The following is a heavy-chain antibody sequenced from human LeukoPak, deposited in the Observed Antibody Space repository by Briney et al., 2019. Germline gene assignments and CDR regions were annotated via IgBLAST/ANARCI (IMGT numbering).Heavy chain of an antibody. V-gene: IGHV4-34*01. CDR2: INHSGST. CDR3: ARGPPNSSSWVNWFDP. Sequence: PETLSLTCAVYGGSFSGYYWSWIRQPPGKGLEWIGEINHSGSTNYNPSLKSRVTISVDTSKNQFSLKLSSVTAADTAVYYCARGPPNSSSWVNWFDPWGQGTLVTVSS. J-gene: IGHJ5*02. D-gene: IGHD6-13*01. CDR1: GGSFSGYY.